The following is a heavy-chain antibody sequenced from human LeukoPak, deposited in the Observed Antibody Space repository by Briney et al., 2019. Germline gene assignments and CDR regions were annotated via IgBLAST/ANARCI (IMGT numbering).Heavy chain of an antibody. J-gene: IGHJ4*02. Sequence: GGSLRLSCAASGFTFSSYWMSWVRQAPGKGLEWVAIMKEDGSEKYNVDSVKGRFTISRDNAKNSLFLQMNSLRAEDTAVYYCASGSGWVFDYWGQGTLVTVPS. D-gene: IGHD6-19*01. CDR2: MKEDGSEK. CDR3: ASGSGWVFDY. CDR1: GFTFSSYW. V-gene: IGHV3-7*01.